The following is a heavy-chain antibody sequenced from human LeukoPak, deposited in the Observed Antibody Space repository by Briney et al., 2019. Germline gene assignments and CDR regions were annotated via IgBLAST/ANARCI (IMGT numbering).Heavy chain of an antibody. J-gene: IGHJ4*02. CDR3: ARRGLCSGGSCYYFDY. CDR1: GGSFSTYY. Sequence: PSETLSLTCTVSGGSFSTYYWSWIRQPPGKGLEWIGHIYHSGSTNYNPSLKSRVTISVDTSKNQFSLKLSSVTAADTAVYYCARRGLCSGGSCYYFDYWGQGTLVTVSS. CDR2: IYHSGST. D-gene: IGHD2-15*01. V-gene: IGHV4-59*08.